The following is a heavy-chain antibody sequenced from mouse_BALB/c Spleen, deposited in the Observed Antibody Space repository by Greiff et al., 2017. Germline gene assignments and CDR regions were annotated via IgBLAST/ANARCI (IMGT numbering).Heavy chain of an antibody. V-gene: IGHV5-9-1*01. CDR3: ARGLYDYGEGASFDY. J-gene: IGHJ2*01. D-gene: IGHD2-4*01. CDR1: GFTFSSYA. CDR2: ISSGGSYT. Sequence: EVMLVESGGGLVKPGGSLKLSCAASGFTFSSYAMSWVRQTPEKRLEWVATISSGGSYTYYPDNVKGRFTIDRDNAKNTLYLQMSSLRSEDTAMYYCARGLYDYGEGASFDYWGQGTTLTVSS.